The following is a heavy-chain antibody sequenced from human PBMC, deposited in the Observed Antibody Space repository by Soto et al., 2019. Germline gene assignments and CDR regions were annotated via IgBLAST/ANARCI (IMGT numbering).Heavy chain of an antibody. V-gene: IGHV3-48*04. CDR2: ISGGSTTI. Sequence: GGSLRLSCSASGFTFGTYAMNWVRQAPGKGLEWVSYISGGSTTIEYADSVKGRFTISRDNDKNTLYLQMNSLRAEDTAVYYCAKDLSDPSSWYAVSADYWGQGTLVTVSS. D-gene: IGHD6-13*01. CDR1: GFTFGTYA. CDR3: AKDLSDPSSWYAVSADY. J-gene: IGHJ4*02.